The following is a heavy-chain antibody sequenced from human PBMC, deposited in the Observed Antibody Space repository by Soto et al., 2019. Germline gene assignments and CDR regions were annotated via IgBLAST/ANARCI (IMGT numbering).Heavy chain of an antibody. J-gene: IGHJ5*02. CDR1: GGTFSSYA. CDR3: TTTVVTLFNWFDP. Sequence: ASVKVSCKASGGTFSSYAISWVRQAPGQGLEWMGGIIPIFGTANYAQKFQGRVTITADASTSTAYMELSSLRSEDTAVYYCTTTVVTLFNWFDPWGQGTLVTVSS. V-gene: IGHV1-69*13. D-gene: IGHD4-17*01. CDR2: IIPIFGTA.